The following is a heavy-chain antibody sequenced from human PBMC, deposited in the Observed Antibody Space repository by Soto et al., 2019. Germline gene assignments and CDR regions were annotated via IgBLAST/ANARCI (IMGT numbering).Heavy chain of an antibody. J-gene: IGHJ6*02. V-gene: IGHV3-23*01. CDR3: AKGRSYYYYYGVDV. CDR2: IIDSGGST. CDR1: EFTFSSCA. Sequence: PGGSRRLSCAAAEFTFSSCAMGWVRQAPGKGLEWVSDIIDSGGSTYYADSVKGRFTISRDNSKSTLYLQMNSLRAEDTVLYYCAKGRSYYYYYGVDVWGQGTTVTVSS.